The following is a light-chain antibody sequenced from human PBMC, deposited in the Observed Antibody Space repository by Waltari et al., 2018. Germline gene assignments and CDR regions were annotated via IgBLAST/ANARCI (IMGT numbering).Light chain of an antibody. V-gene: IGKV3-15*01. Sequence: EIVMTQSPATLSVSPGARATLSCRASHSISSHLPWYQQKPGQAPRLLIYGASTRATGIPARFSGSGSGTEFTLTINSLQSEDVAVYYCQQYNLWPPWTFGQGTKVEIK. CDR1: HSISSH. J-gene: IGKJ1*01. CDR2: GAS. CDR3: QQYNLWPPWT.